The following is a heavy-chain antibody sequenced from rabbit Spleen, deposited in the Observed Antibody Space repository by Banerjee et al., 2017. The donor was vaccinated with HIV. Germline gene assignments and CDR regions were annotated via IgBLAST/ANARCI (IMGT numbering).Heavy chain of an antibody. CDR1: GFSLFNYW. CDR2: IYAGDGST. CDR3: ARDAGSGDYIDGYFNL. Sequence: QSLEESGGGLVKPGGTLTLTCKASGFSLFNYWMCWVRQAPGKGLDLIGCIYAGDGSTDYANWVNGRFTISKTSSTTVTLQMTSLTVADTATYFCARDAGSGDYIDGYFNLWGPGTLVTVS. J-gene: IGHJ4*01. V-gene: IGHV1S40*01. D-gene: IGHD8-1*01.